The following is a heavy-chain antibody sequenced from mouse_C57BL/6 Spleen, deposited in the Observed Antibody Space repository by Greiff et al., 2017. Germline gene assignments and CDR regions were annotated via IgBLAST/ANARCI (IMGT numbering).Heavy chain of an antibody. CDR1: GYTFTSYW. D-gene: IGHD2-10*02. CDR3: AREGYGNYFYFDY. V-gene: IGHV1-72*01. Sequence: VQLQQPGAELVKPGASVKLSCKASGYTFTSYWMHWVKQRPGRGLEWIGRIDPNSGGTKYNEKVKSTATLTVDKPSSTAYMLLSSLTYEDSAVYYCAREGYGNYFYFDYWGQGTTLTVSS. J-gene: IGHJ2*01. CDR2: IDPNSGGT.